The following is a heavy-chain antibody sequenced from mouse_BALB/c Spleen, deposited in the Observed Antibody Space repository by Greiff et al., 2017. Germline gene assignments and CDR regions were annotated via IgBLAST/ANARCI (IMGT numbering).Heavy chain of an antibody. Sequence: EVMLQQSGSSLVKPSQSLSLTCSVSGDSITSCYWNWIRKFPGNKLEYMGYISYSGSTYYYPSLKSRIPISPDTAENQYYLQLNSVTTEDTATYYYARYSSGYGYYAMDYWGQGASVTVST. D-gene: IGHD3-1*01. CDR3: ARYSSGYGYYAMDY. CDR2: ISYSGST. CDR1: GDSITSCY. J-gene: IGHJ4*01. V-gene: IGHV3-8*02.